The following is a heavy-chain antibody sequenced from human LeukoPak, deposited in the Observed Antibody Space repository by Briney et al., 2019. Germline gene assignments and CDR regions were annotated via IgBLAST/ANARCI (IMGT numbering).Heavy chain of an antibody. D-gene: IGHD1-14*01. CDR1: GYTFTSYD. CDR3: ARGNRPRGLGYYYGMDV. J-gene: IGHJ6*02. V-gene: IGHV1-8*01. Sequence: GASVKVSCKASGYTFTSYDINWVRQATGQGLEWMGWMNPNSGNTGYAQKFQGRVTMTRNTSISTAYMELSSLRSEDTAVYYCARGNRPRGLGYYYGMDVRGQGTTVTVSS. CDR2: MNPNSGNT.